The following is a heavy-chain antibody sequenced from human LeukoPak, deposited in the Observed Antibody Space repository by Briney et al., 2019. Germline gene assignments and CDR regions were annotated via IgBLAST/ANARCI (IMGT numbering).Heavy chain of an antibody. CDR3: ARGGHCTSGVCYFFDY. J-gene: IGHJ4*02. D-gene: IGHD2-8*01. Sequence: ASVKVSCKASGYTFTHYGISWVRQAPGQGLEWMGWISPYNGNTIHARKLQGRVTITTDTSTNTAYMELRSLTSDDTAVYYCARGGHCTSGVCYFFDYWGQGTLVTVSS. CDR1: GYTFTHYG. V-gene: IGHV1-18*01. CDR2: ISPYNGNT.